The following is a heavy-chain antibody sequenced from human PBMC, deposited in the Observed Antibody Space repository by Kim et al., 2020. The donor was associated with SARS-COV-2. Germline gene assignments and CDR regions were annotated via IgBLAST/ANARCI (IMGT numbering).Heavy chain of an antibody. CDR1: GGSISSSSYY. CDR3: ARHSRIVVVPAAILA. CDR2: IYYSGST. Sequence: GSLSLTCTVSGGSISSSSYYWGWIRQPPGKGLEWIGSIYYSGSTYYNPSLKSRVTISVDTSKNQFSLKLSSVTAADTAVYYCARHSRIVVVPAAILAWGQGTLVTVSS. D-gene: IGHD2-2*01. V-gene: IGHV4-39*01. J-gene: IGHJ4*02.